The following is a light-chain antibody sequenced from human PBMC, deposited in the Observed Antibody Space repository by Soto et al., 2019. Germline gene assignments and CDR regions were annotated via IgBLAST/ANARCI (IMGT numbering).Light chain of an antibody. Sequence: EIVLTQSPATLSLSPGERATLSCRTSQSVNIHLAWYQHKPGQAPRLLIYEASNRATGIPARFSGSGSGTDITLTISSLEPEDFAVYYCQQRINWISFGQGTRLEIK. V-gene: IGKV3-11*01. CDR1: QSVNIH. J-gene: IGKJ5*01. CDR2: EAS. CDR3: QQRINWIS.